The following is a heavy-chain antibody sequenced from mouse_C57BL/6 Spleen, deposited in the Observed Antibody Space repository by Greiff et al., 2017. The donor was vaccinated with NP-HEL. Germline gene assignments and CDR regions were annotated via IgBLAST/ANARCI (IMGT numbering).Heavy chain of an antibody. CDR3: ATRNPFPWYFDV. V-gene: IGHV1-18*01. Sequence: VQLQQSGPELVKPGASVKIPCKASGYTFTDYNMDWVKQSHGKSLEWIGDINPNNGGTIYNQKFKGKATLTVDKSSSTAYMELRSLTSEDTAVYYCATRNPFPWYFDVWGTGTTVTVSS. J-gene: IGHJ1*03. CDR2: INPNNGGT. CDR1: GYTFTDYN.